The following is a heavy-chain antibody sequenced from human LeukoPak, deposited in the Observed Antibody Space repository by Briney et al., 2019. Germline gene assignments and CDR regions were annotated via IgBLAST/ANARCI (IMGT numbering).Heavy chain of an antibody. D-gene: IGHD6-13*01. CDR1: GFTFSTYG. J-gene: IGHJ4*02. Sequence: GGSLRLSCAASGFTFSTYGMHWVRQAPGKGLEWVAVIWYDGSNKYYADSVKGRFTISRDNSKNMLYLQMNSLRAEDTAVYYCARFAGYSSSWPLDYWGQGTLVTVSS. CDR2: IWYDGSNK. CDR3: ARFAGYSSSWPLDY. V-gene: IGHV3-33*01.